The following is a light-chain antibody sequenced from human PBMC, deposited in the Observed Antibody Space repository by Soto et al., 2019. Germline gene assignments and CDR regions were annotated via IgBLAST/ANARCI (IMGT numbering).Light chain of an antibody. J-gene: IGKJ4*01. Sequence: DIQMTQSPSTLSASVGDRVTITCRASQNINTWLAWYQQKPGKAPKFLICAASRLESGVPSKFSGNGSGTEFTLTISSLQPDDFATYYCQQYKSYPVTFGGGTKVEIK. CDR3: QQYKSYPVT. CDR2: AAS. V-gene: IGKV1-5*01. CDR1: QNINTW.